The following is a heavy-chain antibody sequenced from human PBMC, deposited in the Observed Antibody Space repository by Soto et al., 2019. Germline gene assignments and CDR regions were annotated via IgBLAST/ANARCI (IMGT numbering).Heavy chain of an antibody. V-gene: IGHV3-30-3*01. CDR3: ARVGVVVAATLGGMDV. CDR1: GFTFSSYA. J-gene: IGHJ6*02. D-gene: IGHD2-15*01. Sequence: QVQLVESGGGVVQPGRSLRLSCAASGFTFSSYAMHWVRQAPGKGLEWVAVISYDGSNKYYADSVKGRFTISRDNSKNTLYLHMNSLRAEDTAVYYCARVGVVVAATLGGMDVWGQGTTVTVSS. CDR2: ISYDGSNK.